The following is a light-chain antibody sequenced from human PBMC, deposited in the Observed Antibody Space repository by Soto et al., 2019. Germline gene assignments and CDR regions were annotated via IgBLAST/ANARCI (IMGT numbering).Light chain of an antibody. CDR1: QGISSY. CDR2: HAS. Sequence: DIQLTQSPSFLSASVGDRVIITCRASQGISSYLAWYQQEPGKAPKLLIYHASTFQCAVPSRFSGSGSGTEFTLTISSLQPEDFATYYCQQIDSYPLTFGGGTKVEIK. V-gene: IGKV1-9*01. CDR3: QQIDSYPLT. J-gene: IGKJ4*01.